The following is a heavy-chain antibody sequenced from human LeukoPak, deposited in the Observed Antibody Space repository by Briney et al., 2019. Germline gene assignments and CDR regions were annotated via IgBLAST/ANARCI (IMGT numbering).Heavy chain of an antibody. CDR2: IRYDGFNK. J-gene: IGHJ4*01. CDR1: GFTFSTFG. V-gene: IGHV3-30*02. CDR3: ARAGFYSGWYVVDF. Sequence: GGSLRLSCAASGFAASGFTFSTFGMPWVRQAPGKGLEWVAFIRYDGFNKYYADSVKGRFTISRDNSQNTLYLQMNSLRVDDTALYFCARAGFYSGWYVVDFWGHGTLVTVSS. D-gene: IGHD6-19*01.